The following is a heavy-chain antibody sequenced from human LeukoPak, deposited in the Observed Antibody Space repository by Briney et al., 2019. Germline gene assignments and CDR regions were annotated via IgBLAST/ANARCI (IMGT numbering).Heavy chain of an antibody. CDR2: ISGSGAST. CDR1: GFTFSNYA. D-gene: IGHD6-25*01. V-gene: IGHV3-23*01. CDR3: APDLRGSASSLDD. J-gene: IGHJ4*02. Sequence: GGSLRLSCAASGFTFSNYAMSWVRQAPGKGLEWVSLISGSGASTYYPDSVKGRFTISRDNSKNTLSLQMNSLRAKDTAVYYCAPDLRGSASSLDDWGQGTLVTVSS.